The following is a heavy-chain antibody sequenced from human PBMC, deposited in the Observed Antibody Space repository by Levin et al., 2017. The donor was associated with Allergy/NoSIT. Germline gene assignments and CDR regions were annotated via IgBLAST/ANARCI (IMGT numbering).Heavy chain of an antibody. Sequence: SQTLSLTCAVYGGSFSGYYWSWIRQPPGKGLEWIGEINHSGSTNYNPSLKSRVTISVDTSKNQFSLKLSSVTAADTAVYYCARGGAGRVRAGIMITFGGVITNWGQGTLVTVSS. CDR1: GGSFSGYY. J-gene: IGHJ4*02. CDR2: INHSGST. D-gene: IGHD3-16*02. V-gene: IGHV4-34*01. CDR3: ARGGAGRVRAGIMITFGGVITN.